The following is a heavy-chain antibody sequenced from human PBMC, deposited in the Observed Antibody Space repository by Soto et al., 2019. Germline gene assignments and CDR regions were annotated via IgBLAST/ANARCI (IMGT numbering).Heavy chain of an antibody. CDR2: ISYDGSNK. J-gene: IGHJ5*02. CDR1: GFTFSSYG. V-gene: IGHV3-30*18. CDR3: AKDRYYYDSSFEWVS. D-gene: IGHD3-22*01. Sequence: GGSLRLSCAASGFTFSSYGMHWVRQAPGKGLEWVAVISYDGSNKYYADSVKGRFTISRDNSKNTLYLQMNSLRAEDTAVYYCAKDRYYYDSSFEWVSWGQGTLVTVSS.